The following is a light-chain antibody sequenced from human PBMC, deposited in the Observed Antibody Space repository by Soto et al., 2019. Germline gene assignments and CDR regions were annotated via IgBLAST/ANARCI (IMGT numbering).Light chain of an antibody. V-gene: IGKV1-5*01. Sequence: DIQMTQSPSTLSASVGDRVTITCRASQSISSWLAWYQQNPGKAPKLLIYDASSLESGVPSRFSGSGSGTEFTLTISSLQPADFATYYCQQYTSYSWSFGQGTKVGIK. CDR1: QSISSW. CDR3: QQYTSYSWS. J-gene: IGKJ1*01. CDR2: DAS.